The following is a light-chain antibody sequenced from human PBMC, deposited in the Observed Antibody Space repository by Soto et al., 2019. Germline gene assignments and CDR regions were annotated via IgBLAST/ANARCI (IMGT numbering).Light chain of an antibody. CDR3: QHYDSWPRT. V-gene: IGKV3-15*01. CDR1: QRVGIN. CDR2: SAS. J-gene: IGKJ4*02. Sequence: IVITQSPATLYVPPGEPPTFSCRASQRVGINLAWYQQKPGQVPRLLIYSASTRASGIPDRFSGSGSGTEFTLTVSSLQSEDFAFFYCQHYDSWPRTFGGGTKVDIK.